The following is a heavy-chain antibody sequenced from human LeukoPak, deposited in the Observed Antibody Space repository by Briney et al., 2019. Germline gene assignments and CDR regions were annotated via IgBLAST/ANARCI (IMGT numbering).Heavy chain of an antibody. D-gene: IGHD3-3*02. J-gene: IGHJ4*02. CDR1: GYTFTGYY. V-gene: IGHV1-2*02. CDR3: ARFTPRISREKFDY. Sequence: ASVKVSCKASGYTFTGYYVHWVRQAPGQGLEWMGWMNPKSGGTNYAQKFEARVTMNRDTSISTAYMELSRLRFDDTAVYYCARFTPRISREKFDYWGQGTLVTVSS. CDR2: MNPKSGGT.